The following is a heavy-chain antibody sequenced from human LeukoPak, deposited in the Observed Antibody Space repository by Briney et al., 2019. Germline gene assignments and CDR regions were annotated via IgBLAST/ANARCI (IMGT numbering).Heavy chain of an antibody. J-gene: IGHJ3*02. V-gene: IGHV3-21*04. CDR1: GFTFKSYS. CDR2: ITSTSGDM. Sequence: GGSLRLSCAASGFTFKSYSMNWVRQAPGKGLEWVAFITSTSGDMFYADSVKGRFTISRDNAKNSLYLQMNSLRAEDTAVYYCARVNWNALGDAFDIWGQGTMVTVSS. D-gene: IGHD1-1*01. CDR3: ARVNWNALGDAFDI.